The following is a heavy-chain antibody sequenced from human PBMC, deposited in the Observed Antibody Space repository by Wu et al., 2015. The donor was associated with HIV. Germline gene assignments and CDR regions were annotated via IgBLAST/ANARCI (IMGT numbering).Heavy chain of an antibody. Sequence: QVQLVQSGAEVKKPGASVKVSCKASGYTFTSYGISWVRQAPGQGLEWMGWISAYNGNTNYAQKLQGRVTMTTDTSTSTAYMELRSLRSDDTAVYYCAREVDYYGSGSYYREFDYWGQGTLVTVSS. CDR1: GYTFTSYG. V-gene: IGHV1-18*01. J-gene: IGHJ4*02. CDR2: ISAYNGNT. CDR3: AREVDYYGSGSYYREFDY. D-gene: IGHD3-10*01.